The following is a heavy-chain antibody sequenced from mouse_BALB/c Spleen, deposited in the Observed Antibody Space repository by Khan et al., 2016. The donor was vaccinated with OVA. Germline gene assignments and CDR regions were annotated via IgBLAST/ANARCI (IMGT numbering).Heavy chain of an antibody. CDR3: ARIYGGDCDY. CDR2: IRYSGNT. CDR1: GYSITTDYA. D-gene: IGHD1-1*01. Sequence: EVQLVESGPGLVKPSQSLSLTCTVTGYSITTDYAWNWIRQFPGNKLEWMGYIRYSGNTKYNPSLKSRISITRDTSKNQFFLQLKSVTTEDTARYYCARIYGGDCDYWGKGTTLTVSS. V-gene: IGHV3-2*02. J-gene: IGHJ2*01.